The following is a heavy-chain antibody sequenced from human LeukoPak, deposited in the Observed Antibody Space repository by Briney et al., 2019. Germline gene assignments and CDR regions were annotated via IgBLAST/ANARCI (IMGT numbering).Heavy chain of an antibody. CDR2: INPNSGGT. V-gene: IGHV1-2*02. J-gene: IGHJ4*02. D-gene: IGHD4-17*01. CDR1: GYTFTGYY. Sequence: ASVKVSCKASGYTFTGYYMHWVRQAPGQGLEWMGWINPNSGGTNYAQKFQGRVTMTRDTSISTAYMELSRLRSDDTAVYYCARGGQSWTTVTDYFDYWGQGTLVTVSS. CDR3: ARGGQSWTTVTDYFDY.